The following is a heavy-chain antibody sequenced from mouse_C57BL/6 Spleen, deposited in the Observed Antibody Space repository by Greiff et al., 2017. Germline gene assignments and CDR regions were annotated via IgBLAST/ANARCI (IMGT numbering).Heavy chain of an antibody. V-gene: IGHV5-4*01. CDR1: GFTFSSYA. CDR3: ARDGSSYSFAY. Sequence: EVLLVESGGGLVKPGGSLKLSCAASGFTFSSYAMSWVRQTPEKRLEWVATISDGGGYTYYPDNVKGRFTISRDNAKNNLYLQMSHLKSEDTAMYYCARDGSSYSFAYWGQGTLVTVSA. D-gene: IGHD1-1*01. J-gene: IGHJ3*01. CDR2: ISDGGGYT.